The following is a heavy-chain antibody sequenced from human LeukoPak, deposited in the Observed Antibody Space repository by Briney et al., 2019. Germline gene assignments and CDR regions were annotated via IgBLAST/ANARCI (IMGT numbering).Heavy chain of an antibody. CDR1: GYTLTELS. D-gene: IGHD3-10*01. CDR3: ATCGSVRGLISRFDN. V-gene: IGHV1-24*01. CDR2: FYPGDGET. Sequence: SAVKGSCKVSGYTLTELSMHWLRQAPGKGLEWMGGFYPGDGETIYAQKFQGRVTMTEDTSTDTAYMELSSLRSEDTAVYYCATCGSVRGLISRFDNWGQGTLVTVSS. J-gene: IGHJ4*02.